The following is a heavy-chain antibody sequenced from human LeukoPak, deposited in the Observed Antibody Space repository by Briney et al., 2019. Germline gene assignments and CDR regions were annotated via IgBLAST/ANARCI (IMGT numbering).Heavy chain of an antibody. V-gene: IGHV3-7*01. CDR3: ARHNGDYFYGLDY. Sequence: GGSLRLSCAASRFTFNMYWMSWVRQAPGKGLEWVANINQDGSEKYYVDSVRGRFTISRDNAKNSLGLQMNSLRVEDTAVYYCARHNGDYFYGLDYWGQGTLVTVSS. D-gene: IGHD4-17*01. CDR1: RFTFNMYW. CDR2: INQDGSEK. J-gene: IGHJ4*02.